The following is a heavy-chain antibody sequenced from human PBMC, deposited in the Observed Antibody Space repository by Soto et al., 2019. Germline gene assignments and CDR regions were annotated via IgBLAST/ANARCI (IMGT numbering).Heavy chain of an antibody. Sequence: ASVKASCKASGYTFSNNGISWVRQAPGQGLEWMGWISADKGNTNYAQKLQGRVTMTRDTSTSTVYMELRSLRSEDTAVYYCARDRAHGFDIWGQGTMVTVSS. J-gene: IGHJ3*02. CDR2: ISADKGNT. V-gene: IGHV1-18*01. CDR1: GYTFSNNG. CDR3: ARDRAHGFDI.